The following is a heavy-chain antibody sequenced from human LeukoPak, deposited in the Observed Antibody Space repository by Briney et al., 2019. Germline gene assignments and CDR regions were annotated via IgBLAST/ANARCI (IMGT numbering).Heavy chain of an antibody. CDR2: IYPGDSDT. CDR3: ARGGRVVIIPFDY. V-gene: IGHV5-51*01. J-gene: IGHJ4*02. CDR1: GCIFTSYW. Sequence: GAPLQISCKGSGCIFTSYWIGWVLKLPGKGLEWMGIIYPGDSDTRYSPSFQGQVTISADKSISTAYLQWSSLKASDTAMYYCARGGRVVIIPFDYWGQGTLVTVSS. D-gene: IGHD3-3*01.